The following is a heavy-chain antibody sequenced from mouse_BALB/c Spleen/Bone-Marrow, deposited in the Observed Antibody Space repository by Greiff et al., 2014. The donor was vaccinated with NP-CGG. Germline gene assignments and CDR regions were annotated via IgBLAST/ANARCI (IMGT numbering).Heavy chain of an antibody. J-gene: IGHJ3*01. D-gene: IGHD1-1*01. Sequence: VQLQQSGPELVRPGVSVKISCKSSGYTFTDYAMHWVKQSHAKSLEWIGVISTYSGNTNYNQKFKGKATMTVDKSSSTAYMELARLTSEDSAIYYCARGYYGSSYLFAYWGQGTLVTVSA. CDR1: GYTFTDYA. CDR2: ISTYSGNT. V-gene: IGHV1-67*01. CDR3: ARGYYGSSYLFAY.